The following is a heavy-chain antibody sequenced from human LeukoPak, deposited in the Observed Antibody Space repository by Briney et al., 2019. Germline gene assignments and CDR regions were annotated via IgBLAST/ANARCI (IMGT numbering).Heavy chain of an antibody. CDR2: IYYSGST. Sequence: PSETLSPTCTVSGGSISSYYWSWIRQPPGKGLEWIGYIYYSGSTNYNPSLKSRVTMSVDTSKNQFSLRLSSVTAADTAVYYCVRSYGDYVNFDYWGQGTLVTVSS. D-gene: IGHD4-17*01. J-gene: IGHJ4*02. V-gene: IGHV4-59*01. CDR3: VRSYGDYVNFDY. CDR1: GGSISSYY.